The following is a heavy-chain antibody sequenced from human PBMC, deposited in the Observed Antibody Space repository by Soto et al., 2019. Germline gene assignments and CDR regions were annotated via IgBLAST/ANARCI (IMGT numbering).Heavy chain of an antibody. CDR1: GGSISSGGYY. CDR3: ARGPDILTGYPPLNWFDP. J-gene: IGHJ5*02. V-gene: IGHV4-31*03. CDR2: IYYSGST. D-gene: IGHD3-9*01. Sequence: QVQLQESGPGLVKPSQTLSLTCTVSGGSISSGGYYWSWIRQHPGKGLEWIGYIYYSGSTYYNPSLKSRVTISVDTSKTQFSLKLSSVTAADTAVYYCARGPDILTGYPPLNWFDPWGQGTLVTVSS.